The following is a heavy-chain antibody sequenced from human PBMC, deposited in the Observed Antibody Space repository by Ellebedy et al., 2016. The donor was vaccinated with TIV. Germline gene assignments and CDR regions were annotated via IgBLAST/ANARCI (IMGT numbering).Heavy chain of an antibody. J-gene: IGHJ4*02. D-gene: IGHD6-19*01. CDR3: AKGTQWLGRTCFDY. Sequence: PGGSLRLSCAASGFTFSSYAMSWVRQAPGKGLEWVSVISGSGGSTYYADSVKGRFTISRDNSNNTLYLQMNSLRAEDTAIYYCAKGTQWLGRTCFDYWGQGTLVTVSS. V-gene: IGHV3-23*01. CDR1: GFTFSSYA. CDR2: ISGSGGST.